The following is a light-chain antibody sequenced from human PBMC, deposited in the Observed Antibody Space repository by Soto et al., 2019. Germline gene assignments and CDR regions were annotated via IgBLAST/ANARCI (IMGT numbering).Light chain of an antibody. V-gene: IGKV3-20*01. CDR1: QSVNNNY. CDR3: QQYGSSPWT. Sequence: EIVLTQSPGTLSLSPGERATLSCRASQSVNNNYLAWYQQKPGQAPRLLIYGASSRATGIPDRFSGSGSGTDFTLTISRLVPEDFAVYYCQQYGSSPWTFGQGTKVEIK. J-gene: IGKJ1*01. CDR2: GAS.